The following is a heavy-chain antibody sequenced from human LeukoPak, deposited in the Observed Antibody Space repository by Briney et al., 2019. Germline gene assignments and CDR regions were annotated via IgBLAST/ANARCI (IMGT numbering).Heavy chain of an antibody. Sequence: AASVKVSCKASGYTFTSYAMHWVRQAPGQRLEWMGWINAGNGNTKYSQNFQGRVTFISNTSATTAFMELSSLRSEDAAVYYCARDSGSGNNDYWGQGTLVTVSS. D-gene: IGHD1-26*01. CDR3: ARDSGSGNNDY. V-gene: IGHV1-3*01. CDR2: INAGNGNT. CDR1: GYTFTSYA. J-gene: IGHJ4*02.